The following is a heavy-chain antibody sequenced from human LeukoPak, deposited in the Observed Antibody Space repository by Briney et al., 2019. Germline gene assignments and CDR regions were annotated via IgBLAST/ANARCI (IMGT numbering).Heavy chain of an antibody. D-gene: IGHD3-22*01. V-gene: IGHV3-7*03. J-gene: IGHJ6*02. CDR3: ARDERHGYFNV. Sequence: GGSLRLSCVASTFTFSRYWMSWVRQSRGKGLEWVANIKEDGSAKYYVDSVKGRFTISRDSAKNSLYLQLNSLRAEDMAVYYCARDERHGYFNVWGQGTTVTVSS. CDR1: TFTFSRYW. CDR2: IKEDGSAK.